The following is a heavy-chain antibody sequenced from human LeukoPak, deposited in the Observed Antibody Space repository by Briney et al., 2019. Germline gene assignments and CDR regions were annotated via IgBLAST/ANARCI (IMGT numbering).Heavy chain of an antibody. V-gene: IGHV4-4*07. Sequence: PSETLSLTCTVSGSSISTYYWNWIRQPAGKGLEWIGRIYTSGSTNFNPSLKSRVTMSVDTSKNQFSLKLSSGTAADTAVYYCARGGKSVHSSSWSSDYWGQGTLVTVSS. CDR1: GSSISTYY. CDR2: IYTSGST. J-gene: IGHJ4*02. CDR3: ARGGKSVHSSSWSSDY. D-gene: IGHD6-13*01.